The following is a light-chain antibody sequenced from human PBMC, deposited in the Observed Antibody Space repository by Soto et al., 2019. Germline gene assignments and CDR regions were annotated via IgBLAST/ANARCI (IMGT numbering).Light chain of an antibody. V-gene: IGLV1-47*01. CDR2: NEN. CDR3: AAWDDSLSGVV. J-gene: IGLJ2*01. CDR1: SSNIGSNY. Sequence: QAVVTQPPSTSGAPGQRVTISCSGSSSNIGSNYVYWYQQFPGSAPRLLIYNENRRPSGVPDRFSASKSGTSASLAISGLRAEDEADYHCAAWDDSLSGVVFGGGTKLTVL.